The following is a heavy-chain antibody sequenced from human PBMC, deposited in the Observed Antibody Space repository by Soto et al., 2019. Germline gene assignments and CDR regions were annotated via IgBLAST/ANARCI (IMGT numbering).Heavy chain of an antibody. V-gene: IGHV1-8*01. CDR3: ARGRFRRTWFDP. CDR1: GYTFINYD. J-gene: IGHJ5*02. Sequence: QVQMVQSGAEVKKPGASVKVSCKASGYTFINYDIHWVRQATGQGLEWMGWMNPDSGNTGQSKQFQGRVTMTRDTPLGTASMELSSLRSEDTALSYCARGRFRRTWFDPWGQGTLVTVSS. CDR2: MNPDSGNT. D-gene: IGHD3-16*01.